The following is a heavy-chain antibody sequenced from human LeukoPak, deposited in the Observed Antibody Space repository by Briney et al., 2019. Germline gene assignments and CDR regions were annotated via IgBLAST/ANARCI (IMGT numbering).Heavy chain of an antibody. CDR2: ITRSSDVI. CDR1: GFTFSSYS. Sequence: GGSLRLSCAASGFTFSSYSINWVRQAPGKGLEWVSYITRSSDVIYYADSVKGRFTVSRDNAGNSLFLQMNSLRAEDMAVYYCAKGRWSSLDYWGQGTLVTVSS. CDR3: AKGRWSSLDY. D-gene: IGHD2-8*02. V-gene: IGHV3-48*01. J-gene: IGHJ4*02.